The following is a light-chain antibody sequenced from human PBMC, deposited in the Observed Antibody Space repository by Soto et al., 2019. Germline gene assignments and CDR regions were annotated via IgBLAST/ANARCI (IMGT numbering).Light chain of an antibody. CDR2: SNN. J-gene: IGLJ1*01. V-gene: IGLV1-44*01. CDR1: RSSIGSNT. Sequence: QSVLTQPPSASGTPGQRVTISCSGSRSSIGSNTVNWYQHLPGSAPKLLIYSNNHRPSGVPDRFSASKACASASLAISGLQSEDEGDYYCAAWDASLGDFYVFGSGTKVTVL. CDR3: AAWDASLGDFYV.